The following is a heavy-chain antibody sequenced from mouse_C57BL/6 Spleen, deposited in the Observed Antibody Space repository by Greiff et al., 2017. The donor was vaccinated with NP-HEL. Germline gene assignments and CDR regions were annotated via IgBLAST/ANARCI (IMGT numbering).Heavy chain of an antibody. CDR1: GYTFTSYW. Sequence: QVQLQQPGAELVKPGASVKVSCKASGYTFTSYWMHWVKQRPGQGLEWIGRIHPSDSDTNYTQKFKGKATLTVDNSSSTAYMQHSSLMSEDSAVIYCAVRGSDSSGAWFAYWGQGTLLTVSA. J-gene: IGHJ3*01. CDR3: AVRGSDSSGAWFAY. CDR2: IHPSDSDT. V-gene: IGHV1-74*01. D-gene: IGHD3-2*02.